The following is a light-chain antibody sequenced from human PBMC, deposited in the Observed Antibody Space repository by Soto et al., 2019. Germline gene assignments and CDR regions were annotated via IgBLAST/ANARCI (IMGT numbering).Light chain of an antibody. CDR3: QHLTGT. J-gene: IGKJ2*01. CDR2: AAS. Sequence: QLTQSPSSLSASVGDRVTITCRASQDITNYLGWYQQRSGKAPRLLIYAASTLQRGVPSRFSGSGSGTDFTLTISSLQPEDFANYYCQHLTGTFGQGTTLEIK. V-gene: IGKV1-9*01. CDR1: QDITNY.